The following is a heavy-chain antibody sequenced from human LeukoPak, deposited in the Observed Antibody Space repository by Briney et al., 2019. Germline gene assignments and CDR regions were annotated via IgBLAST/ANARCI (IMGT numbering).Heavy chain of an antibody. Sequence: RAGGSLRLSCAASGFTFSSYWMSWARQAPGKGLEWVSAISGSGGSTYYADSVKGRFTISRDNSKNTLYLQMNSLRAEDTAVYYCTKGTIWLPFDYWGQGTLVTVSS. CDR3: TKGTIWLPFDY. V-gene: IGHV3-23*01. J-gene: IGHJ4*02. D-gene: IGHD5-18*01. CDR1: GFTFSSYW. CDR2: ISGSGGST.